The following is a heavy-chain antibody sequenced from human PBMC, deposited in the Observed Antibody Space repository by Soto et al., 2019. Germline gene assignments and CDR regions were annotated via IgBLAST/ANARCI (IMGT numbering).Heavy chain of an antibody. J-gene: IGHJ6*02. D-gene: IGHD2-15*01. CDR1: GFTFSSYG. V-gene: IGHV3-33*01. Sequence: PGGSLRLSCAASGFTFSSYGMHWVRQAPGKGLEWVAVIWYDGSNKYYADSVKGRFTISRDNSKNTLYLQMNSLRAEDTAVYYCARGDIVVVVAATDYYYYGMDVWGQGTTVTVSS. CDR3: ARGDIVVVVAATDYYYYGMDV. CDR2: IWYDGSNK.